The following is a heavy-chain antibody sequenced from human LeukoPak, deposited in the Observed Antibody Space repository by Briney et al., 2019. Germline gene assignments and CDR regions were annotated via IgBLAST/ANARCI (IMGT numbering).Heavy chain of an antibody. J-gene: IGHJ5*02. CDR2: INPSGGST. D-gene: IGHD3-22*01. CDR1: GYTFTSYY. Sequence: ASVKVSCKAAGYTFTSYYMHWVRQAPGQELEWMGMINPSGGSTSYAQKFQGRVTMTRDTSTSTVYMELSSLRSEDTAVYYCARGGSYYYDSSGYSAPVAPGWFDPWGQGTLVTVSS. CDR3: ARGGSYYYDSSGYSAPVAPGWFDP. V-gene: IGHV1-46*01.